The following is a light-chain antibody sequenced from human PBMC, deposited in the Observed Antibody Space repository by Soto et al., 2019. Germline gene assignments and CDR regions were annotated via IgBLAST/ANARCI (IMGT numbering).Light chain of an antibody. CDR1: QSVSSSY. Sequence: EIVLTQPPGTLSLSPGDTATLSCRASQSVSSSYLAGYQQKPGQSPRLLIYAASRRAPGVPERFSGSGSGTDFALAISRLEPEDFAVYSCQQLCGSPPITFGQGTRLEMK. CDR3: QQLCGSPPIT. V-gene: IGKV3-20*01. CDR2: AAS. J-gene: IGKJ5*01.